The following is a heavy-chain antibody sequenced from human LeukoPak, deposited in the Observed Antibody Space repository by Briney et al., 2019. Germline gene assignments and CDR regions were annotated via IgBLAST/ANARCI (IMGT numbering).Heavy chain of an antibody. CDR3: ASDSVLGGSGSYYAAPGRRGDY. D-gene: IGHD3-10*01. J-gene: IGHJ4*02. Sequence: ASVKVSCKASGYTFTGYYMHWVRQAPGQGLEWMGWINANSGGTNYAQKFQGRVTMTRDTSISTAYMELSRLRSDDTAVYYCASDSVLGGSGSYYAAPGRRGDYWGQGTLVTVSS. CDR2: INANSGGT. CDR1: GYTFTGYY. V-gene: IGHV1-2*02.